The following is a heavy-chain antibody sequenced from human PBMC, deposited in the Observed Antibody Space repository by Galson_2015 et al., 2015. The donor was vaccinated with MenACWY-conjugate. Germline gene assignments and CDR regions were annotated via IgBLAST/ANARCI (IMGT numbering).Heavy chain of an antibody. CDR3: VRVGPWGYDSFDY. Sequence: SLRLSCAASGLTFSSYWMHWVRQAPGKGLEWVGRINSNLRGAAADYAASVEGRFPIPGDDSRTTVYLQMNSLKTEDTAMYYCVRVGPWGYDSFDYWGQGTLVTVSS. V-gene: IGHV3-15*07. CDR2: INSNLRGAAA. J-gene: IGHJ4*02. CDR1: GLTFSSYW. D-gene: IGHD5-12*01.